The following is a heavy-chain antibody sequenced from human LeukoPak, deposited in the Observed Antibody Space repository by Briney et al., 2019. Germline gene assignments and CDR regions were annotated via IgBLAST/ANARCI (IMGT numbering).Heavy chain of an antibody. Sequence: PGGSLRLSCAASGFTFSSYSMSWVRQAPGKGLEWVANIKQDGSEKYYVDSVKGRFTISRDNAKNSLYLQMNSLRAEDTAVYYCARVGSPDAFDIWGQGTMVTVSS. V-gene: IGHV3-7*01. CDR2: IKQDGSEK. J-gene: IGHJ3*02. D-gene: IGHD1-26*01. CDR3: ARVGSPDAFDI. CDR1: GFTFSSYS.